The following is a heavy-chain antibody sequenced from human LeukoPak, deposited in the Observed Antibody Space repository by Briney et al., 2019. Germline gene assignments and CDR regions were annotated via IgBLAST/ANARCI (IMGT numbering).Heavy chain of an antibody. D-gene: IGHD4-17*01. CDR3: ARDGTVTAGPFDP. CDR1: GIPFSSFG. Sequence: GRSLRLSCAAPGIPFSSFGMHWLRQAPGKGLEWVAFIWYDGSNKYYADSVKGRFTISRDNSKNTLYLQMNSLTAEDTAVYYCARDGTVTAGPFDPWGGGTLVTVSS. V-gene: IGHV3-33*01. CDR2: IWYDGSNK. J-gene: IGHJ5*02.